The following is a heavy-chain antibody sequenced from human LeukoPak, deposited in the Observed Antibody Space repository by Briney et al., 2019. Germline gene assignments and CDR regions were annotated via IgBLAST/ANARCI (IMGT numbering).Heavy chain of an antibody. Sequence: GGSLRLSCAASGFTVSSNYMSWVRQAPGKGLEWVSVIYSGGSTYYADSVKGRFTISGDKAKNSLYLQMNSLRVEDTAVYYCARDYKYAFDNWGQGTLVTVSS. CDR3: ARDYKYAFDN. V-gene: IGHV3-66*01. D-gene: IGHD5-24*01. CDR2: IYSGGST. J-gene: IGHJ4*02. CDR1: GFTVSSNY.